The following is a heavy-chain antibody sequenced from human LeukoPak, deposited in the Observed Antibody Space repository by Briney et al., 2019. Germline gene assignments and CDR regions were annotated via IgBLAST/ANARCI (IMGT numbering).Heavy chain of an antibody. Sequence: SETLSLTSVVYGGSFSEYYWSWIRQPPGTGLEWSGEINHSRSTNYNPYLKSRVTISVATSKNQFSLKLTSVTAADTAVYYCARVSEGGWLVIIVYWCQGTLVTVSS. V-gene: IGHV4-34*01. CDR1: GGSFSEYY. J-gene: IGHJ4*02. D-gene: IGHD3-9*01. CDR3: ARVSEGGWLVIIVY. CDR2: INHSRST.